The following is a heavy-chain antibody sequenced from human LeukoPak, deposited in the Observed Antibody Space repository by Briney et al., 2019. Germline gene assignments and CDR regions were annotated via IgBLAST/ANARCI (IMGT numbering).Heavy chain of an antibody. CDR3: AKKGGSYSFDY. CDR2: ISGSGGGT. D-gene: IGHD1-26*01. V-gene: IGHV3-23*01. Sequence: GGSLRLSRAASGFTFSSYAMSWVRQAPGKGLEWVSAISGSGGGTYYADSVKGRFTISRDNSKNTLYLQMNSLRAEDTAVYYCAKKGGSYSFDYWGQGTLVTVSS. J-gene: IGHJ4*02. CDR1: GFTFSSYA.